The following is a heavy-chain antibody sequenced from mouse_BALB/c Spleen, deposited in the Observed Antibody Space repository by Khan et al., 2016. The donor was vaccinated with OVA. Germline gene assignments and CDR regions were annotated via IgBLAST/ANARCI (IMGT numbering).Heavy chain of an antibody. D-gene: IGHD2-2*01. CDR2: IDPFNGGT. CDR3: ARHGYVAWFAY. Sequence: EVKLQESGPELMKPGASVKISCKASGYSFTSYYIHWVKLSHGKSLEWIGYIDPFNGGTTYNQKFKGKATLTVDKSSSTAYMHLSSLTSEDSAVYYCARHGYVAWFAYWGQGTLVTVSA. V-gene: IGHV1S135*01. CDR1: GYSFTSYY. J-gene: IGHJ3*01.